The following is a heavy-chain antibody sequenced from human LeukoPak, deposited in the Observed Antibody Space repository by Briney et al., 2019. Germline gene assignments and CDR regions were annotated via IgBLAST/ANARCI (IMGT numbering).Heavy chain of an antibody. V-gene: IGHV6-1*01. Sequence: SQTLSLTCAISGDSVSSNSAAWNWIRQSPSRGLEWLGRTYYRSKWYNDFAGYVKSQLTINPDTSMNQCTLQLNSVTPEDTAVYYCAREIVAKPYYYYGMDVWDQGTTVTVSS. CDR1: GDSVSSNSAA. J-gene: IGHJ6*02. CDR3: AREIVAKPYYYYGMDV. D-gene: IGHD5-12*01. CDR2: TYYRSKWYN.